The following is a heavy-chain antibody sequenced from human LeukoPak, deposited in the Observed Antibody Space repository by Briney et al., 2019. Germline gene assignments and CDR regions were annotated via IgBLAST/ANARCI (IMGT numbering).Heavy chain of an antibody. Sequence: GGSLRLSCAASGFTFSSYGMSWVRQAPGKGLEWVSAISGSGGSTYYTDSVKGRFTISRDNSKNTLYLQMNSLRAEDTAVYYCAKDNAPLRYFDWLDYWGQGTLVTVSS. CDR2: ISGSGGST. CDR3: AKDNAPLRYFDWLDY. D-gene: IGHD3-9*01. J-gene: IGHJ4*02. CDR1: GFTFSSYG. V-gene: IGHV3-23*01.